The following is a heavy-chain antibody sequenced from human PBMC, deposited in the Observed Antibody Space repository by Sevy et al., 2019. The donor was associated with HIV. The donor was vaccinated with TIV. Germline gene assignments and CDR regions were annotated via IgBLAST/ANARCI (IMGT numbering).Heavy chain of an antibody. V-gene: IGHV3-23*01. CDR2: ISGSDGST. CDR1: GFAFSSYA. D-gene: IGHD3-22*01. J-gene: IGHJ4*02. Sequence: GSLRLSCAASGFAFSSYAMTWVRQAPGKGLEWVSAISGSDGSTYYADSVKGRFTVSRDNSKNTLFLQMNSLRAEDTAVYYCAKDRYDTSAYQDDWGQGTLVTVSS. CDR3: AKDRYDTSAYQDD.